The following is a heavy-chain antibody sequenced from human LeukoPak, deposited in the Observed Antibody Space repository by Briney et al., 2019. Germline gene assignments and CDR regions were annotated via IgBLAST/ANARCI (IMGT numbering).Heavy chain of an antibody. Sequence: SETLSLTCTVSGGSISSGGYYWSRIRQHPGKGLEWIGYIYYSGSTYYNPSLKSRVTISVDTSKNQFSLKLSSVTAADTAVYYCARGPCSTSCHRSWYFDYWGQGTLVTVSS. CDR3: ARGPCSTSCHRSWYFDY. CDR2: IYYSGST. D-gene: IGHD2-2*01. J-gene: IGHJ4*02. CDR1: GGSISSGGYY. V-gene: IGHV4-31*03.